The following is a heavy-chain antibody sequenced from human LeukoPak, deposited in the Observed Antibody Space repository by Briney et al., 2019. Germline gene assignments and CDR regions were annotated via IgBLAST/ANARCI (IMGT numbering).Heavy chain of an antibody. Sequence: GGSLRLSCAASGFTFSNPWLSWGRQAPGKGLQWVDNIKQDGSEEYYVDSVKGRFTISRDNAKNSLYLQMNSLRAEDTAVYYCARDRPCYYFDYWGQGTLVTVSS. J-gene: IGHJ4*02. CDR1: GFTFSNPW. CDR2: IKQDGSEE. CDR3: ARDRPCYYFDY. V-gene: IGHV3-7*04.